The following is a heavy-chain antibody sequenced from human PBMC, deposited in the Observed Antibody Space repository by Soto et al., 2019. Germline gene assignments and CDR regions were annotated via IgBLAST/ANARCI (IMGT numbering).Heavy chain of an antibody. CDR3: ARVAIFGEHDYYGMDV. Sequence: PSETLSLTCAVSGGSISSGGYSWSWIRQPPGKGLEWIGYIYHSGSTYYNPSLKSRVTISVDRSKNQFSLKLSSVTAADTAVYYCARVAIFGEHDYYGMDVWGQGTTVTVSS. J-gene: IGHJ6*02. V-gene: IGHV4-30-2*01. D-gene: IGHD3-3*01. CDR1: GGSISSGGYS. CDR2: IYHSGST.